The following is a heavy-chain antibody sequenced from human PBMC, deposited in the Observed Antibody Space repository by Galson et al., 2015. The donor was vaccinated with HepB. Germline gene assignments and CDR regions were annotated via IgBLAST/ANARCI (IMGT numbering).Heavy chain of an antibody. Sequence: SLRLSCATSGLTFSNYAMNWVRQAPGKGLEWVSYIISTSSSIYYADSVKGRFTISRDNAKNTLYLQMNSLRAEDTAVYYCAKFFPRLALTAMVVSGSREYYMDVWGKGTTVTVSS. J-gene: IGHJ6*03. CDR2: IISTSSSI. CDR1: GLTFSNYA. CDR3: AKFFPRLALTAMVVSGSREYYMDV. D-gene: IGHD5-18*01. V-gene: IGHV3-48*01.